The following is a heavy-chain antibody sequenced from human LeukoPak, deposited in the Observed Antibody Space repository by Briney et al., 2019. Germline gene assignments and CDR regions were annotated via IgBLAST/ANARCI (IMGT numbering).Heavy chain of an antibody. CDR2: IQSDGSKQ. CDR1: GFTFSTFG. J-gene: IGHJ5*02. V-gene: IGHV3-30*02. D-gene: IGHD5-12*01. Sequence: GGSLRLSCATAGFTFSTFGIHWVRRTPGKGLEGAASIQSDGSKQYYGDSVKGRFTTSRDSSRNTVYLQMNSVRDEDTAVYYCASDVATSGHSSQLDPWGQGTLVTVSS. CDR3: ASDVATSGHSSQLDP.